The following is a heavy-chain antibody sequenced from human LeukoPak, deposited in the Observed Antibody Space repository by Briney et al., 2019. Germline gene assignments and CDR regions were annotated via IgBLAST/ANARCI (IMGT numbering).Heavy chain of an antibody. D-gene: IGHD2-2*01. CDR2: INPNSGGT. V-gene: IGHV1-2*02. CDR1: GYTFTGYY. Sequence: ASVKVSCKASGYTFTGYYINWVRQAPGQGLEWMGWINPNSGGTNYAQKFQGRVTMTSDTSISTAYMELSSLRSDDTAVYYCARKSADRSTSEFDCWGQGTLVTVSS. CDR3: ARKSADRSTSEFDC. J-gene: IGHJ4*02.